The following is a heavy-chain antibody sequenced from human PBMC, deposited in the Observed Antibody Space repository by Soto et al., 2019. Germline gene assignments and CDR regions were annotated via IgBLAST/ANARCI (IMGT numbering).Heavy chain of an antibody. CDR3: SKVSVGYVDPNVGLAEAY. J-gene: IGHJ1*01. Sequence: QVQLVDSWGGVDQPGTSLTLSCAASGLTFSAYGIHWVRQAPGMGLAWVAVVSSAGNRKLYAGSVRGRFTISRDNSKDTLHLQMNSLSSDDKAVYYCSKVSVGYVDPNVGLAEAYWGQGARVPVSS. CDR2: VSSAGNRK. CDR1: GLTFSAYG. V-gene: IGHV3-30*18. D-gene: IGHD1-26*01.